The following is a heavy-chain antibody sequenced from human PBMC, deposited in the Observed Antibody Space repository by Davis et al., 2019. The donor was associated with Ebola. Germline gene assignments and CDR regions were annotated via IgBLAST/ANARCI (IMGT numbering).Heavy chain of an antibody. V-gene: IGHV3-23*01. Sequence: GESLKISCAASGFTFSSYAMSWVRQAPGKGLEWVSAISGSGGSIHYADSVKGRFTISRDNSKKTLYLQMNSLRAEDTAVYYCAKSGLSFGVVKYHYGMDVWGKGTTVTVSS. CDR1: GFTFSSYA. J-gene: IGHJ6*04. CDR2: ISGSGGSI. D-gene: IGHD3-3*01. CDR3: AKSGLSFGVVKYHYGMDV.